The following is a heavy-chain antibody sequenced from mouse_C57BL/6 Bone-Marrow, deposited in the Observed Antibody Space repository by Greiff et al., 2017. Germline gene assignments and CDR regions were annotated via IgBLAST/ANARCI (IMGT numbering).Heavy chain of an antibody. D-gene: IGHD1-1*01. CDR3: ARRLYYGGYLDV. Sequence: QVQLQQPGAELVKPGASVQLSCTASGYTFTSYWMPWVQQRPGQGLEWIGMLPPNRGRTNYNEKFKSKAPLTVDKSSSTAYMQLSSLKSEDSAVYYCARRLYYGGYLDVWGTGTTVTVSS. CDR2: LPPNRGRT. J-gene: IGHJ1*03. CDR1: GYTFTSYW. V-gene: IGHV1-64*01.